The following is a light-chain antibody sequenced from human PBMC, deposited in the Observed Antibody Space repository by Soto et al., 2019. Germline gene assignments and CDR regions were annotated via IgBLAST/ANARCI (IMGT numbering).Light chain of an antibody. V-gene: IGLV1-47*01. CDR1: SSNIGSYY. Sequence: QSALTQPPSASGTPGQRGTISCSGSSSNIGSYYVYYYHQLLGTTPKLLIYRNNQRPSGVRDRFSGSKSGTSAALAISGLRYDDEADYYCAAWDDGLSAYVFGTGTKLTVL. CDR3: AAWDDGLSAYV. J-gene: IGLJ1*01. CDR2: RNN.